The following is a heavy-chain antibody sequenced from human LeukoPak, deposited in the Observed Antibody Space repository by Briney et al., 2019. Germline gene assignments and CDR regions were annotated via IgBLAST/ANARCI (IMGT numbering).Heavy chain of an antibody. CDR3: AREGYCSGDTCYQDDAFDI. CDR2: IYCSDSTI. V-gene: IGHV3-48*03. Sequence: GSLEPLLAASGFPLNSFEIPLVPPASGEGPEWVSLIYCSDSTIYYADSVKGRFTISRDDARNSLYLQMNSLRAEDTAVYYCAREGYCSGDTCYQDDAFDIWGQGTMVTVSS. J-gene: IGHJ3*02. D-gene: IGHD2-15*01. CDR1: GFPLNSFE.